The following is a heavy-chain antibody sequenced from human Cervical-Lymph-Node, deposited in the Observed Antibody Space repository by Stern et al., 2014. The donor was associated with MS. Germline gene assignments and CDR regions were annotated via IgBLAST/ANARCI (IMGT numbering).Heavy chain of an antibody. Sequence: EVQLVQSGGGLVKPGGSLRLSCAASGFTFSSYSMNWVRQAPGKGLEWVSSISSSSSYIYYADSVKGRFTSSRDNAKNSMYLQMNSLRAEDTAVYYCARDLQRWLQSGYGMDVWGQGTTVTVSS. CDR1: GFTFSSYS. CDR2: ISSSSSYI. V-gene: IGHV3-21*01. CDR3: ARDLQRWLQSGYGMDV. J-gene: IGHJ6*02. D-gene: IGHD5-24*01.